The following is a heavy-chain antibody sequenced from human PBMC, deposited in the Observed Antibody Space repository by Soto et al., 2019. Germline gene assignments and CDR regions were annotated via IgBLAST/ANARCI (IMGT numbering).Heavy chain of an antibody. D-gene: IGHD3-10*01. V-gene: IGHV1-18*01. Sequence: QVQLVQSGAEVKKPGASVKVSCKASGYMFISYGINWVRQAPGQGLEWMGWISAYNGNIKYAQNLQGRVTMTTDTYTSTAYMEMRSLRSDDTAVYYCVRDLDGSGSYYTDYWGPGTLVTVSS. CDR2: ISAYNGNI. CDR3: VRDLDGSGSYYTDY. J-gene: IGHJ4*01. CDR1: GYMFISYG.